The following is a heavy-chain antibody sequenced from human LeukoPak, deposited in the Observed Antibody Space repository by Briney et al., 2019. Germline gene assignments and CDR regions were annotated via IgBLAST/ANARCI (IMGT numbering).Heavy chain of an antibody. CDR2: INPYTGDT. CDR1: GSTFTDYY. V-gene: IGHV1-2*02. Sequence: GASVKVSCKASGSTFTDYYMHWVRQAPGQGLEWMGWINPYTGDTNSAQKFQGRVTMTRDTSISRAYMELSRLTSDDSAVYYCARDLESPGELKYYYYMDVWGNGTTVTVSS. J-gene: IGHJ6*03. CDR3: ARDLESPGELKYYYYMDV. D-gene: IGHD1-26*01.